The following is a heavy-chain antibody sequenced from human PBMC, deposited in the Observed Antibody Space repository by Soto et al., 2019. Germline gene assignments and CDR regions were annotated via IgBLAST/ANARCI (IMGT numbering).Heavy chain of an antibody. CDR3: ARDQGGSYSGYFDY. CDR2: IYYSGST. Sequence: SETLSLTCTVSGGSISSYYWSWIRQPPGKGLEWIGYIYYSGSTNYNPSLKSRVTISVDTSKNQFSLKLSSVTAADTAVYYCARDQGGSYSGYFDYWGQGTLVTVPS. CDR1: GGSISSYY. D-gene: IGHD1-26*01. V-gene: IGHV4-59*01. J-gene: IGHJ4*02.